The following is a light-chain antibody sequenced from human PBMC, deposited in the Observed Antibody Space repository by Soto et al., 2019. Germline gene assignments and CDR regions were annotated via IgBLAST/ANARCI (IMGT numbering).Light chain of an antibody. Sequence: QPVLTQSSSASASLGSSVKLTCTLSSGHSSYIIAWHQQQPGKAPRYLMKLEGSGSYNKGSGVPDRFSGSSSGADRYLIISNLQFEDEADYYCETWDSNVWVFGGGTKLTVL. J-gene: IGLJ3*02. CDR3: ETWDSNVWV. CDR2: LEGSGSY. V-gene: IGLV4-60*02. CDR1: SGHSSYI.